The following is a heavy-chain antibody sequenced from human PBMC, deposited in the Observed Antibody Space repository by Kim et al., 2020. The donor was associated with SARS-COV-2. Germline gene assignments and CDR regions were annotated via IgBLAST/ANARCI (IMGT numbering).Heavy chain of an antibody. CDR3: AKDRHCSGGSCSSVYFDS. CDR1: GFTFSSYV. Sequence: GGCLRLSCAASGFTFSSYVMSWVRQAPGKGLEWVSVIGGGGGATYYADSVKGRFTISRDNSKNTLYLQMNSLRAEDTAVYYCAKDRHCSGGSCSSVYFDSWGQGPLVTVSS. CDR2: IGGGGGAT. D-gene: IGHD2-15*01. V-gene: IGHV3-23*01. J-gene: IGHJ4*02.